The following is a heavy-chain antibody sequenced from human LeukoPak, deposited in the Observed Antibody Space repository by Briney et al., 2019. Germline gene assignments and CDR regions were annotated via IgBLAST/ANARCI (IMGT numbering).Heavy chain of an antibody. CDR2: IIPKYSAS. CDR3: ERPDRIFGVPAAFDA. Sequence: SVKVSCKASGGSFSDYPINWVRQAPGQGLEWLGGIIPKYSASNYAQAFQGRVTITADESTNTVYMEMSGLRPDDTAVYYCERPDRIFGVPAAFDAWGQGTLVAVSS. J-gene: IGHJ3*01. CDR1: GGSFSDYP. V-gene: IGHV1-69*13. D-gene: IGHD3-3*02.